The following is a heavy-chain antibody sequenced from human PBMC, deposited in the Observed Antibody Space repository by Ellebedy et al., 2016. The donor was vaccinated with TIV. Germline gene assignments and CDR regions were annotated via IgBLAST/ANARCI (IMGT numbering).Heavy chain of an antibody. J-gene: IGHJ4*02. Sequence: SETLSLTCTVSGGSISSSTYYWGWIRQPPGKGLEWIGSVYFNGNTYYSPSLKSRVTISIDTSKSQFSLKLRSVTAADTAVYFYARHEVHSGSYVEYWGQGTVVTVSS. D-gene: IGHD1-26*01. V-gene: IGHV4-39*01. CDR1: GGSISSSTYY. CDR2: VYFNGNT. CDR3: ARHEVHSGSYVEY.